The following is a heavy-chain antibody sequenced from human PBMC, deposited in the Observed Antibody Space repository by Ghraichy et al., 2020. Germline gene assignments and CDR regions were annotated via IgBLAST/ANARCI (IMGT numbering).Heavy chain of an antibody. CDR3: VAPQGQLLWEYYFDY. D-gene: IGHD2-2*01. Sequence: SETLSLTCTVSGGSISSSSYYWGWIRQPPGKGLEWIGSIYYSGSTYYNPSLKSRVTISVDTSKNQFSLKLSSVTAADTAVYYCVAPQGQLLWEYYFDYWGQGTLVTVSS. CDR2: IYYSGST. J-gene: IGHJ4*02. V-gene: IGHV4-39*01. CDR1: GGSISSSSYY.